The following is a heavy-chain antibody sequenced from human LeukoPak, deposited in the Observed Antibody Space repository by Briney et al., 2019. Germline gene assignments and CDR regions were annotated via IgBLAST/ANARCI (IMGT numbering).Heavy chain of an antibody. CDR1: GFSFISYG. Sequence: GGSLRLSCAASGFSFISYGMHWVRQAPGKGLEWVGVISDEGRSKDYADSEKGRFTISRDNSKDTLYLQMNSLRDEDTAVYYCAKRPSDYGDYVSYFDYWGQGTLVTVSS. V-gene: IGHV3-30*18. D-gene: IGHD4-17*01. CDR3: AKRPSDYGDYVSYFDY. J-gene: IGHJ4*02. CDR2: ISDEGRSK.